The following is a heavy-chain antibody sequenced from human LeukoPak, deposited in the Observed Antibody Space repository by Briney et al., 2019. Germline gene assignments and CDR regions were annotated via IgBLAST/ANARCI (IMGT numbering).Heavy chain of an antibody. J-gene: IGHJ4*02. CDR2: VDPEDGET. Sequence: GATVKISCKASGYTFTDYYMHWVQQAPGKGLEWMGRVDPEDGETIYAEKFQGRVTITADTSTDTAYMELSSLRAEDTALYYCAKDIEVQPRAFDYWGQGTLVTVSS. CDR1: GYTFTDYY. V-gene: IGHV1-69-2*01. D-gene: IGHD1-1*01. CDR3: AKDIEVQPRAFDY.